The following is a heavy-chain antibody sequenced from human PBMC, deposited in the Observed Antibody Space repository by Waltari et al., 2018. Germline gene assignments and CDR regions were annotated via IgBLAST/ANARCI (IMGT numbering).Heavy chain of an antibody. J-gene: IGHJ4*02. V-gene: IGHV1-18*01. CDR3: ARDDVDSSNFGGF. CDR1: GYIFSNYG. Sequence: QLVQSGPEVKRPGASVKVSCKGSGYIFSNYGITWVRKAPGQGLEWMGWINPYNGDTKYEQNLQSRVTMTTDTSTTTAYMEVRSLRSDDTAIYYCARDDVDSSNFGGFWGQGTLVTVSS. CDR2: INPYNGDT. D-gene: IGHD6-13*01.